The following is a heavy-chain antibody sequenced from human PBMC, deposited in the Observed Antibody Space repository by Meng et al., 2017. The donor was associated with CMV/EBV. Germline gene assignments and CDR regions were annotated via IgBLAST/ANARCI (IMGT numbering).Heavy chain of an antibody. Sequence: SVKVSCKASGGTFGSYAISWVRQAPGQGLEWMGGIIPILGIANYAQKFQGRVTITADKSTSTAYMELSSLRSEDTAVYYCAMSITIFGVVTHYYYYYGMDVWGQGTTVTVSS. D-gene: IGHD3-3*01. CDR1: GGTFGSYA. CDR2: IIPILGIA. CDR3: AMSITIFGVVTHYYYYYGMDV. V-gene: IGHV1-69*10. J-gene: IGHJ6*02.